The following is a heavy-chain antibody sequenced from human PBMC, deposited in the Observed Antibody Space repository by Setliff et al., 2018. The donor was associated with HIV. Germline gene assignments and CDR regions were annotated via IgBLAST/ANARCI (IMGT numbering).Heavy chain of an antibody. V-gene: IGHV4-34*01. CDR3: AKGVAGLQYYYYYMDV. CDR1: GGSLSGYH. J-gene: IGHJ6*03. D-gene: IGHD6-19*01. CDR2: ITHSGST. Sequence: PSETLSLTCAVYGGSLSGYHWSWIRQSPEKGLEWIGEITHSGSTNYNPSLETRVTISVDTSKNQFSLKLSSVTAADTAVYYCAKGVAGLQYYYYYMDVWGKGTTVTVSS.